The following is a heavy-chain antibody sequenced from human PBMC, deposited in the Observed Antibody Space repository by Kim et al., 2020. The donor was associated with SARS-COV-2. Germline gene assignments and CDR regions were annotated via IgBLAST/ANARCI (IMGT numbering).Heavy chain of an antibody. CDR3: TRTKGYYFDY. CDR1: GFTFSGST. CDR2: IKNKANSYVT. Sequence: GGSLRLSCAASGFTFSGSTMHWVRQASGKGLEWVGRIKNKANSYVTTYAASVKGRFTISRDDSKNTAYLQMNSLKIEDTAVYYCTRTKGYYFDYWGQGTL. J-gene: IGHJ4*02. V-gene: IGHV3-73*01.